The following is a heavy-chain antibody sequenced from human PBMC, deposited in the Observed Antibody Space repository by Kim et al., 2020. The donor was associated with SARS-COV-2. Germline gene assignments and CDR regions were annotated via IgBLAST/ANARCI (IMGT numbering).Heavy chain of an antibody. V-gene: IGHV3-48*04. D-gene: IGHD6-13*01. CDR2: ISSSSSTI. Sequence: GGSLRLSCAASGFTFSSYSMNWVRQAPGKGLEWVSYISSSSSTIYYADSVKGRFTISRDNAKNSLYLQMNSLRAEDTAVYYCARDGSSWTRWFDPWGQGTLVTVSS. CDR1: GFTFSSYS. J-gene: IGHJ5*02. CDR3: ARDGSSWTRWFDP.